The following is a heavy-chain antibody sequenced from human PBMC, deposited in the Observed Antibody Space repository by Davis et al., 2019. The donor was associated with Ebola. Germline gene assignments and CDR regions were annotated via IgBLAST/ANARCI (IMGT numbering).Heavy chain of an antibody. Sequence: GGSLRLSCAVSGFTFSSYWMSWVRQGPGKGLEWVAEIDEDGSKKDYVDSVKGRFTISRDNAKNSLYLQMNSLRVEDTAVYYCARDRWDNWFDPWGQGTLVTVSS. J-gene: IGHJ5*02. V-gene: IGHV3-7*01. CDR2: IDEDGSKK. D-gene: IGHD1-26*01. CDR1: GFTFSSYW. CDR3: ARDRWDNWFDP.